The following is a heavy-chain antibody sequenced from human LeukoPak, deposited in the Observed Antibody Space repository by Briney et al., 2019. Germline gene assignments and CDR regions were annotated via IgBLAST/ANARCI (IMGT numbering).Heavy chain of an antibody. V-gene: IGHV3-23*01. J-gene: IGHJ6*03. Sequence: GGSLRLSCVASGFTFNNYAMHWVRHAPGKGLEWVSTINGNVSATYYAASFKGRFLISRDDSKSTVYLRMNKLRVEDSGLYYCANGLAASGNFLLRDYYYFIDVWGKGTTVIVS. CDR2: INGNVSAT. D-gene: IGHD1-26*01. CDR1: GFTFNNYA. CDR3: ANGLAASGNFLLRDYYYFIDV.